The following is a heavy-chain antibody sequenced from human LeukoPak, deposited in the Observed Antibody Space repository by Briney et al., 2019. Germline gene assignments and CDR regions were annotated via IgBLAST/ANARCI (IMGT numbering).Heavy chain of an antibody. J-gene: IGHJ3*02. D-gene: IGHD3-3*01. CDR2: VRYDGSDK. CDR1: GFTFSSYG. V-gene: IGHV3-30*02. CDR3: ARVFFGSDAFDI. Sequence: GGSLRLSCAASGFTFSSYGMHWVRQAPGKGLEWVAFVRYDGSDKYYADSVKGRFTISRDNAKNSLYLQMNSLRAEDTAVYYCARVFFGSDAFDIWGQGTMVTVSS.